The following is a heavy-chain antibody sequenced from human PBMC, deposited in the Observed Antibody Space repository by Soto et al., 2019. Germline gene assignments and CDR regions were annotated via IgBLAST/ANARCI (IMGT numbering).Heavy chain of an antibody. CDR2: ISAYNRNT. CDR3: ARDSGNLGNWADFFDY. D-gene: IGHD7-27*01. CDR1: GYTFTDFG. J-gene: IGHJ4*02. V-gene: IGHV1-18*01. Sequence: QGQLVQSGAEVKKPGASVKVSCKASGYTFTDFGISWVRQAPGQGLEWMGWISAYNRNTNYAQKVQGRGTMTTDTPKSTAYMELRSLTSDDTAVYYCARDSGNLGNWADFFDYWGQGTLVTVSS.